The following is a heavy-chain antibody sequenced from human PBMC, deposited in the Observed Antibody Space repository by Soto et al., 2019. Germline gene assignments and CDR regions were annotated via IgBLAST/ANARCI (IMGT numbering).Heavy chain of an antibody. Sequence: PGESLKISCKGSGYSFTSYWISWVRQMPGKGLEWMGRIDPSDSYTNYSPSFQGHVTISADKSISTAYLQWSSLKASDTAMYYCARHPMVRGVITGTYYYYYGMDVWGQGTTVTVSS. D-gene: IGHD3-10*01. CDR1: GYSFTSYW. V-gene: IGHV5-10-1*01. CDR2: IDPSDSYT. CDR3: ARHPMVRGVITGTYYYYYGMDV. J-gene: IGHJ6*02.